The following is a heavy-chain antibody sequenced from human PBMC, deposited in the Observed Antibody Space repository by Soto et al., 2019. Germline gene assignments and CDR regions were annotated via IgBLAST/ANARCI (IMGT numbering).Heavy chain of an antibody. CDR1: GFTFSTYK. CDR2: ISSGGTAT. Sequence: GGSLRLSCGASGFTFSTYKMHWVRQAPGRGLEWVSYISSGGTATFYGPSLRGRFTISRDNGKNSLYLQMNSLRAEDTAVYYCVREGYTYGFDYWGPGTLVTVSS. J-gene: IGHJ4*01. V-gene: IGHV3-48*03. CDR3: VREGYTYGFDY. D-gene: IGHD5-18*01.